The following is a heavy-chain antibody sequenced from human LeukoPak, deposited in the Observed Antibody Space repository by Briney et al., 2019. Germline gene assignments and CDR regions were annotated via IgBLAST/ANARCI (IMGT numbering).Heavy chain of an antibody. V-gene: IGHV3-23*01. CDR1: GFTFSSYS. J-gene: IGHJ1*01. D-gene: IGHD3-10*01. CDR3: ARNLFYYGSGCYAEGPQN. CDR2: ISGSGGST. Sequence: GGSLRLSCAASGFTFSSYSMNWVRQAPGKGLEWVSTISGSGGSTYYADSVKGRFTISRDNSKNTLFLQMNSLRAEDTAVYYCARNLFYYGSGCYAEGPQNWGQGTLVTVSS.